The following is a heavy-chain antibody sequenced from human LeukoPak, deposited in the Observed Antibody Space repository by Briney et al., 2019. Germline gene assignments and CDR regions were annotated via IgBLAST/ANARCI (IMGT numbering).Heavy chain of an antibody. CDR1: GFTFSSYG. CDR2: IWYDGSYK. J-gene: IGHJ4*02. D-gene: IGHD2-15*01. V-gene: IGHV3-33*06. CDR3: AKSWGRVAATIFDY. Sequence: GGSLRLSCAASGFTFSSYGMHWVRQAPGKGLEWVAVIWYDGSYKYYADSVKGRFTISRDNSKNTLYLQMNSLRAEDTAVYYCAKSWGRVAATIFDYWGQGTLVTVSS.